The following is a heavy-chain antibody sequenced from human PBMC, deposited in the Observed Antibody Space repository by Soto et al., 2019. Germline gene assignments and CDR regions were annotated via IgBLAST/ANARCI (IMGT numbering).Heavy chain of an antibody. D-gene: IGHD3-22*01. CDR1: GFTFSSYA. CDR2: ISYDGSNK. CDR3: ATGVGDSSGPFDY. V-gene: IGHV3-30-3*01. Sequence: QVQLVESGGGVVQPGRSLRLSCAASGFTFSSYAMHWVRQAPGKGLEWVAVISYDGSNKYYADSVKGRFTISRDNSKNTLYLQMNSLRAEDTAVYYCATGVGDSSGPFDYWGQGTLVTVSS. J-gene: IGHJ4*02.